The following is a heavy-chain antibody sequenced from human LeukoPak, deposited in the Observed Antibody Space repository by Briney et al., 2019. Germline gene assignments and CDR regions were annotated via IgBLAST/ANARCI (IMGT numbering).Heavy chain of an antibody. Sequence: SETLSLTCSVSGYAISSGYYWSWIRQPPGQGLEWIGEINHSGSTNYNPSLKSRVTISVGTSKNQFSLKLSSVTAADTAVYYCARTLGTREGYWGQGTLVTVSS. CDR1: GYAISSGYY. J-gene: IGHJ4*02. CDR2: INHSGST. D-gene: IGHD1-26*01. CDR3: ARTLGTREGY. V-gene: IGHV4-38-2*02.